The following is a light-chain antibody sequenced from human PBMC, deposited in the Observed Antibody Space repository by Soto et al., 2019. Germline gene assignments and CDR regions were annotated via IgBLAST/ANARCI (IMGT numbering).Light chain of an antibody. V-gene: IGKV4-1*01. CDR2: WAS. Sequence: DIVMTQSPDSLAVSLGERASINCRSSQRVLYISNNNNYIAWYQQKPGQPPKLIIYWASTRESGVPDRFSGSGSGTDFTLTISSLQAEDVAIYYCQQYYDTPSTFGQGTKVDIK. J-gene: IGKJ1*01. CDR1: QRVLYISNNNNY. CDR3: QQYYDTPST.